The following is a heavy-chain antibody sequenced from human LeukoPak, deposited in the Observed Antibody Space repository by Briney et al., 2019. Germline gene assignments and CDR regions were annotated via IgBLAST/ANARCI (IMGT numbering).Heavy chain of an antibody. J-gene: IGHJ5*02. Sequence: GGSLRLSCAASGFSFSTYVMGWVREAPGKRLEWVSAISSGGVSTYYADSVKGRFTIHRDNSKNTLYLQMTRLRPEDTAVYFCAKDGASGWSNWFDPWGQGTMVTVSS. CDR1: GFSFSTYV. D-gene: IGHD6-19*01. CDR3: AKDGASGWSNWFDP. V-gene: IGHV3-23*01. CDR2: ISSGGVST.